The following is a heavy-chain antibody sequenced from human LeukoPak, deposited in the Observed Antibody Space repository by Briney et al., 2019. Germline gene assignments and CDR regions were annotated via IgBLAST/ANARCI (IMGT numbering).Heavy chain of an antibody. CDR1: GFTFSDYW. J-gene: IGHJ4*01. CDR2: IRQDGSEK. CDR3: ARDGTAAGLYFDL. Sequence: GGSLRLSCEVSGFTFSDYWMNWVRQAPGKGPEWVASIRQDGSEKTYVDSVKGRFTISRDNTKNSLSLQLNGLRAEDTAVYYCARDGTAAGLYFDLWGQGTLVTVSS. V-gene: IGHV3-7*01. D-gene: IGHD6-13*01.